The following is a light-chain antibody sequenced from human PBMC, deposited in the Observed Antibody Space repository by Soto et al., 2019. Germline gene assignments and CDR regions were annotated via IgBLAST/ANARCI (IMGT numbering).Light chain of an antibody. V-gene: IGKV3-11*01. CDR2: DAS. CDR1: QSVSSY. CDR3: QQRSNWPRT. Sequence: EIVVTQYTATLSLSPGERATLSCRASQSVSSYLAWYQQKPGQAPRLLIYDASNRATGIPARFSGSGSGTDFTLTISSLEPEDFAVYYCQQRSNWPRTFGQGTKVDIK. J-gene: IGKJ1*01.